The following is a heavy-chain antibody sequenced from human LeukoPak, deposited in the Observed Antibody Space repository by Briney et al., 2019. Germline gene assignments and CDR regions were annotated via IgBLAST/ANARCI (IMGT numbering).Heavy chain of an antibody. CDR2: TNAGNGNT. J-gene: IGHJ4*02. V-gene: IGHV1-3*01. CDR3: ARDYSIDYYDSSGYPVGCDY. Sequence: GASVKVSCKASGYTFTRYAMHWVRQAPGQRLEWMGWTNAGNGNTKYSQKFQGRVTITRDTSASTAYMELSSLRSEDTAVYYCARDYSIDYYDSSGYPVGCDYWGQGTLVTVSS. CDR1: GYTFTRYA. D-gene: IGHD3-22*01.